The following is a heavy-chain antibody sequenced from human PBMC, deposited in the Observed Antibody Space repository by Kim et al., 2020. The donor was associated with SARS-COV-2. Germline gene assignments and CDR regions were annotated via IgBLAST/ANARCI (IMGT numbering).Heavy chain of an antibody. Sequence: SETLSLTCAVYGGSFSGYQWSWVRQSPGKGLEWIGQINHAGSTKYNPSLKSRVTLSVDTSKNQFSLQLTSVTAADTGVYYCARGVPGYWGQGSLVTVSS. V-gene: IGHV4-34*01. CDR2: INHAGST. CDR3: ARGVPGY. J-gene: IGHJ4*02. CDR1: GGSFSGYQ.